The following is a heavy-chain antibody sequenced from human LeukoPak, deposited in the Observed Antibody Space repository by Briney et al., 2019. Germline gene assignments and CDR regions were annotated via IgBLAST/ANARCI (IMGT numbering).Heavy chain of an antibody. CDR1: GFTFGDYA. CDR2: IRSKAYGGTT. V-gene: IGHV3-49*03. D-gene: IGHD5-12*01. Sequence: GGSLRLSCTASGFTFGDYAMSWFRQAPGKGLEWVGFIRSKAYGGTTEYAASVKGRFTISRDDSKSIAYLQMNSLKTEGTAVYYCTRTSGSRGRDYWGQGTLVTVSS. J-gene: IGHJ4*02. CDR3: TRTSGSRGRDY.